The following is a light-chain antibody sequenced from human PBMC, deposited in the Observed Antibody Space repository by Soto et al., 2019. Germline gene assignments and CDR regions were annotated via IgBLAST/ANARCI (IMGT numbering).Light chain of an antibody. CDR3: QQYNNWPPEYT. CDR1: QSVGSN. V-gene: IGKV3-15*01. J-gene: IGKJ2*01. Sequence: EIVMTQSPATLSVSPGERATLSCWASQSVGSNLAWYQHKPGQAPRLLIFGASSRATGIPARFSGSGSGTEFTLTISSRQSEDFAVYYRQQYNNWPPEYTFGQGTKLEIK. CDR2: GAS.